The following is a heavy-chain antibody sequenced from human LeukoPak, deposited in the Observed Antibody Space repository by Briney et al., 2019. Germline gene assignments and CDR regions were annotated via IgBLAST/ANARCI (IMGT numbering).Heavy chain of an antibody. D-gene: IGHD3-22*01. J-gene: IGHJ4*02. CDR2: ISYDGSNK. CDR1: GFIFTSHT. V-gene: IGHV3-30*04. CDR3: ARVDSSGYNDY. Sequence: GGSLRLSCAASGFIFTSHTMNWVRQAPGKGLEWVAVISYDGSNKYYADSVKGRFTISRDNSKNTLYLQMNSLRAEDTAVYYCARVDSSGYNDYWGQGTLVTVSS.